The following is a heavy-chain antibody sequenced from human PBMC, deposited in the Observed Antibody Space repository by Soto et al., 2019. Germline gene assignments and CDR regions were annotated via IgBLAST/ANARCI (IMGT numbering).Heavy chain of an antibody. CDR3: AKYRLRFLD. CDR1: GFTFSSYA. Sequence: EVQLLESGGGLVQPGGSLRLSCAGSGFTFSSYAMSWVRQAPGKGLEWVSVISASDGSTYYADSVKGRFTISRDNSKNTLYLQMNSLRVEDTAVYYCAKYRLRFLDWGQGTTVTVSS. CDR2: ISASDGST. D-gene: IGHD3-3*01. J-gene: IGHJ6*02. V-gene: IGHV3-23*01.